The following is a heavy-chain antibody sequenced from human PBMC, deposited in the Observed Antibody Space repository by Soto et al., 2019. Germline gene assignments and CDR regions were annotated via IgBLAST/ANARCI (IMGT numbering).Heavy chain of an antibody. V-gene: IGHV1-18*01. CDR2: ISAYNGNT. CDR3: ARDGVRRGASCYSHFDY. J-gene: IGHJ4*02. Sequence: QVQLVQSGAEVKKPGASVKVSCKASGYTFTNYGISWVRQAPGQGLERMGWISAYNGNTNYAQKDQGRVTMTTDTSTSTAYMEVRSLRSDDTAVYYCARDGVRRGASCYSHFDYWGQGTLVTVSS. D-gene: IGHD2-15*01. CDR1: GYTFTNYG.